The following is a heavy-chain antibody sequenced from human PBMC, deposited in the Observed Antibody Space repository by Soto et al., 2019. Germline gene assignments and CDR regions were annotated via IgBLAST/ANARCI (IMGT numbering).Heavy chain of an antibody. CDR2: IIPILGTA. CDR1: GGTFSSYA. CDR3: ARSAMNYYDSSGYYYWFDP. V-gene: IGHV1-69*13. D-gene: IGHD3-22*01. J-gene: IGHJ5*02. Sequence: GASVKVSCKASGGTFSSYAISWVRQAPGQGLEWMGGIIPILGTANYAQKFQGRVTITADESTSTAYMELSSLRSEDTAVYYCARSAMNYYDSSGYYYWFDPWGQGTLVTVSS.